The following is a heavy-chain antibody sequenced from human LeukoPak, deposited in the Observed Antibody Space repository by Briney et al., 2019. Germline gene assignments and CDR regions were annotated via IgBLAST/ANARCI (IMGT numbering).Heavy chain of an antibody. V-gene: IGHV4-38-2*02. CDR1: DYSITTGYF. CDR2: IHYSGTT. CDR3: ARDGAVSGYSFDY. J-gene: IGHJ4*02. Sequence: SETLSLTCSVSDYSITTGYFWVWIRQPPGKGPGWIGNIHYSGTTYYNPSLNSRVAISVDTSKTHFSLNLSSVTAADTAIYYCARDGAVSGYSFDYWGQGILVTVSS. D-gene: IGHD3-22*01.